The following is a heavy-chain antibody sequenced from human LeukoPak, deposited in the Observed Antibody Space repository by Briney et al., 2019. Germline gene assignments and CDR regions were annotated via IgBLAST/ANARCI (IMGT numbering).Heavy chain of an antibody. D-gene: IGHD2-2*01. Sequence: GRSLRLSCAAAGFTFDDYAMHWVRQAPGKGLEWVSGISWNSGSIGYADSVKGRFTISRDNAKNSLYLQMNSLRAEDMALYYCAKDQYCSSTSCHGGFDYWGQGTLVTVSS. CDR3: AKDQYCSSTSCHGGFDY. V-gene: IGHV3-9*03. CDR2: ISWNSGSI. J-gene: IGHJ4*02. CDR1: GFTFDDYA.